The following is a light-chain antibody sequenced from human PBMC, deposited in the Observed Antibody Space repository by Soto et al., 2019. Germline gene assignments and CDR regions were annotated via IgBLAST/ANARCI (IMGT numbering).Light chain of an antibody. CDR1: QDINKF. CDR2: DVS. CDR3: QQYDNYDIT. Sequence: DIHMTLSTSSLSASVGDTVTIVCQASQDINKFLSWYQQKQGKAPKLLIYDVSNLETGVPSRFSGSGYETHFNLTINSLQTEDIATYYCQQYDNYDITFGQGTRLEIK. J-gene: IGKJ5*01. V-gene: IGKV1-33*01.